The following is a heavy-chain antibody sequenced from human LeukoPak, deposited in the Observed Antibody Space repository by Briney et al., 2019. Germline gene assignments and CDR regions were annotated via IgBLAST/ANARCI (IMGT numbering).Heavy chain of an antibody. CDR1: GFTFSSNY. CDR2: IYSGGST. D-gene: IGHD3-10*01. Sequence: PGGSLRLSCAASGFTFSSNYMSWVRQAPGKGLEWVSVIYSGGSTYYADSVKGRFTISRDNSKNTLYLQMNSLRAEDTAVYYCARDHSGYYGSGSSNSPYYYYYMDVWGKGTTVTISS. J-gene: IGHJ6*03. CDR3: ARDHSGYYGSGSSNSPYYYYYMDV. V-gene: IGHV3-53*01.